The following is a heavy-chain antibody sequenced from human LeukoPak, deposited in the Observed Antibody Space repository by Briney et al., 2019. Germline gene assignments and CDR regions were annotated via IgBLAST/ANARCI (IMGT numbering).Heavy chain of an antibody. CDR1: GGTFSSYA. CDR2: IIPIFGTA. D-gene: IGHD1-26*01. V-gene: IGHV1-69*13. CDR3: AGSLYSGSYLGNPYYYYYYYMDV. Sequence: GASVKVSCKASGGTFSSYAISWVRQAPGQGLEWMGGIIPIFGTANYAQKFQGRVTITADESTSTAYMELSSLRSEDTAVYYCAGSLYSGSYLGNPYYYYYYYMDVWGKGTTVTISS. J-gene: IGHJ6*03.